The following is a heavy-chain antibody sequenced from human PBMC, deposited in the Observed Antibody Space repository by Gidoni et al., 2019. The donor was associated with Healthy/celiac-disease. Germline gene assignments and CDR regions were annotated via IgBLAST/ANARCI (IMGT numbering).Heavy chain of an antibody. CDR1: GFTFSSYA. V-gene: IGHV3-23*01. D-gene: IGHD4-17*01. Sequence: EVQRFESGGGVAQPGGSLRLSCAASGFTFSSYAMSWVRQAPGQGLAWVSAISGSGGSTYYAEFTISKDNTKNTLYLQMNSLRAEDTAVYYCAKPSDGDYVADDFDIWGQGTMVTVSS. CDR2: ISGSGGST. CDR3: AKPSDGDYVADDFDI. J-gene: IGHJ3*02.